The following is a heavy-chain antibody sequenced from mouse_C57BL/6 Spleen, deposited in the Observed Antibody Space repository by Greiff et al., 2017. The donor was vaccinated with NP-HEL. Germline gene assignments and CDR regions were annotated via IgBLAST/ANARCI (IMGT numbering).Heavy chain of an antibody. Sequence: QVQLQQSGAELVRPGASVTLSCKASGYTFTDYEMHWVKQTPVHGLEWIGAIDPETGGTAYNQKFKGKAILTADKSSSTAYMELRSLTSEDSAVDYCTRWDDYYAMDYGGKGTSVTVSS. J-gene: IGHJ4*01. D-gene: IGHD4-1*01. V-gene: IGHV1-15*01. CDR2: IDPETGGT. CDR1: GYTFTDYE. CDR3: TRWDDYYAMDY.